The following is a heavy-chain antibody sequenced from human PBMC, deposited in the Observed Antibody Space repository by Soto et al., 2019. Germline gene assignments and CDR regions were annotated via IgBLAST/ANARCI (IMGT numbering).Heavy chain of an antibody. CDR1: GFTFSSFG. CDR2: ISYDGSNK. V-gene: IGHV3-30*18. CDR3: AKDRIAVAANRYWYFDL. D-gene: IGHD6-19*01. J-gene: IGHJ2*01. Sequence: QVQLVESGGGVVQPGRSLRLSCAASGFTFSSFGMHWVRQAPGKGLEWVAVISYDGSNKYYADSVKGRFTISRDNSKNTLHLQMNSLRAEDTAVYYCAKDRIAVAANRYWYFDLWGRGTLVTVSS.